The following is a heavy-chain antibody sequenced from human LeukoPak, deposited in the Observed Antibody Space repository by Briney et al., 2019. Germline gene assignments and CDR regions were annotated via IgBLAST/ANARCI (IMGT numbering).Heavy chain of an antibody. Sequence: ASVKVSCKVSGGTFSSYTISWVRQAPGQGLEWMGRIIPILGIANYAQKFQGRVTITADKSTSTAYMELSSLRSEDTAVYYCAREGSSWYYFDYWGQGTLVTVSS. J-gene: IGHJ4*02. CDR1: GGTFSSYT. D-gene: IGHD6-13*01. CDR3: AREGSSWYYFDY. V-gene: IGHV1-69*04. CDR2: IIPILGIA.